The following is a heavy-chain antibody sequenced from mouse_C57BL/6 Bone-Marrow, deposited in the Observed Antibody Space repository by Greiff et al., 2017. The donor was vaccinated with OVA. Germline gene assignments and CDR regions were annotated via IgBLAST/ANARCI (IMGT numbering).Heavy chain of an antibody. V-gene: IGHV14-2*01. CDR2: IDPEDGET. Sequence: VQLQQSGAELVKPGASVKLSCTASGFNIKDYYMHWVKQRTEQGLEWIGRIDPEDGETKHAPKFQGKATITADTSSNTAYLQLSSLTSEDTAVYYCAREGETHYFDYWDQGTTLTVSS. CDR3: AREGETHYFDY. CDR1: GFNIKDYY. J-gene: IGHJ2*01.